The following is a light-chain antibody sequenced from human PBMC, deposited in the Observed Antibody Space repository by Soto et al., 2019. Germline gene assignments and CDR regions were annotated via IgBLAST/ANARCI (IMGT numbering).Light chain of an antibody. CDR1: SSDVGAYDY. CDR2: EVS. Sequence: QSALTQRASVSGSPGQSITISCTGTSSDVGAYDYVSWYQQHPDKAPKLMIYEVSNRPSGVSNRFSGSKSVNTATLTISGLQAEAEADYYCSSYTSSSTRVFG. CDR3: SSYTSSSTRV. V-gene: IGLV2-14*03. J-gene: IGLJ1*01.